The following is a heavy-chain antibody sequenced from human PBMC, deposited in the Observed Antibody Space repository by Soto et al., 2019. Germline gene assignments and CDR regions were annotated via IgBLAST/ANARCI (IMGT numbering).Heavy chain of an antibody. D-gene: IGHD2-2*01. CDR1: GGSISSGGYY. J-gene: IGHJ4*02. CDR3: ARGRSSTSPYPIGY. V-gene: IGHV4-31*03. Sequence: QVQLQESGPGLVKPSQTLSLTCTVSGGSISSGGYYWSWIRQHPGKGLEWIGYIYYSGSTYYNPSLKSRVTISVDTSQDQFSLKLSSVTAAGTAVYYCARGRSSTSPYPIGYWGQGPLVTVSS. CDR2: IYYSGST.